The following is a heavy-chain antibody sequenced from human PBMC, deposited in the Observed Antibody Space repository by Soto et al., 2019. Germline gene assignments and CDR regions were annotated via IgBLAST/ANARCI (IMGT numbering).Heavy chain of an antibody. CDR1: GGSFSGYY. J-gene: IGHJ4*02. Sequence: SETLSLTCAVYGGSFSGYYWSWIRQPPGKGLEWIGEINHSGSTNYNPSLKSRVTISVDTSRNQFSLKLSSVTAADTAVYYCARDSVSDSYNLFXYWSQGTLVTVSS. D-gene: IGHD5-12*01. CDR3: ARDSVSDSYNLFXY. CDR2: INHSGST. V-gene: IGHV4-34*01.